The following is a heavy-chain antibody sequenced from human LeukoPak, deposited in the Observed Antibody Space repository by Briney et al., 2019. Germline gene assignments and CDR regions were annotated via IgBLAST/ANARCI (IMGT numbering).Heavy chain of an antibody. Sequence: SETLSLTCTVSGFSISSAYYWGWIRQPPGKGLEWIGYISHSGSPYNNPSLKSRVTISLETSKNQFSLKLSSVTAADTAVYYCARVAGGRELRYYYYYMDVWGKGTTVTVSS. J-gene: IGHJ6*03. CDR2: ISHSGSP. CDR3: ARVAGGRELRYYYYYMDV. V-gene: IGHV4-38-2*02. D-gene: IGHD1-7*01. CDR1: GFSISSAYY.